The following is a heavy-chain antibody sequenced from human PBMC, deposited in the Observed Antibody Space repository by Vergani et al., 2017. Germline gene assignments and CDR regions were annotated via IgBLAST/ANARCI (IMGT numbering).Heavy chain of an antibody. CDR1: GYTFTDHY. J-gene: IGHJ6*02. V-gene: IGHV1-69-2*01. D-gene: IGHD4-17*01. CDR3: ATPQTVTTGGMEV. CDR2: VDPEDGET. Sequence: EVQLVQSGAEVKKPGATMKISCKVSGYTFTDHYMHWVKQAPGKGLECMGLVDPEDGETIYAEKFKGRVTIAADTSTDTAHLELSSLRSEETAVYYCATPQTVTTGGMEVWGQGTTVIVSS.